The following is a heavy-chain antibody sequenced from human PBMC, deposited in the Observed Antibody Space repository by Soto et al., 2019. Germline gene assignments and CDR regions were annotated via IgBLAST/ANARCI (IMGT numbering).Heavy chain of an antibody. D-gene: IGHD3-3*01. Sequence: PGGSLRLSCAASGFTFSSYSMNWVRQAPGKGLEWVSSISSSSSYIYYADSVKGRFTISRDNAKNSLYLQMNSLRAEDTAVYYCARAPNYDFWSGYYNDAFDFWGQGTMVTVSS. V-gene: IGHV3-21*01. CDR2: ISSSSSYI. J-gene: IGHJ3*01. CDR1: GFTFSSYS. CDR3: ARAPNYDFWSGYYNDAFDF.